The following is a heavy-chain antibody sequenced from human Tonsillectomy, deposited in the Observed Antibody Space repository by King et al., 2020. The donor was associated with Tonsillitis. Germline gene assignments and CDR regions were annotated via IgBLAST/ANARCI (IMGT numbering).Heavy chain of an antibody. CDR2: IYSGGAT. CDR1: GLTVRSNY. V-gene: IGHV3-66*01. J-gene: IGHJ5*02. CDR3: ARSLLFGSGTYDFFDP. D-gene: IGHD3-10*01. Sequence: QLVQSGGGFVQPGGALRLACAASGLTVRSNYMTWVRQAPGKGLEWVSIIYSGGATYYADSVKGRFTISRDHFKNTVSLQMTSLRAEDTGFYYCARSLLFGSGTYDFFDPWGPGTLVTVSS.